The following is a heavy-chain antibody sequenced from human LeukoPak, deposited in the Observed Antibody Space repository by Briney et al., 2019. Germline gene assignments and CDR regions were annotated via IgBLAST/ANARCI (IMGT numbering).Heavy chain of an antibody. Sequence: GGSLRLSCAASGFTFSSYGMHWVRQAPGKGLEWVAFIRYDGSNKYYADSVKGRFTISRDNSKNTLYLQMNSLRAEDTAVYYCAKDRKGGRQYYFDYWGQGTLVTVSS. J-gene: IGHJ4*02. CDR1: GFTFSSYG. CDR2: IRYDGSNK. CDR3: AKDRKGGRQYYFDY. D-gene: IGHD1-14*01. V-gene: IGHV3-30*02.